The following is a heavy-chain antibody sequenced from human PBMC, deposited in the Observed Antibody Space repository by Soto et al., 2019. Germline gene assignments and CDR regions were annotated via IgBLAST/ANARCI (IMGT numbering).Heavy chain of an antibody. Sequence: AGGSLRLSCAASGFTFTSYAMTWVRQGPGKGLEWVSSIGTTTGDLLYADSVKGRFTISRDNSRNTLYLQMNSLRNEDTAIYYCAKRSTSGTYYFDYWGQGALVTVSS. CDR3: AKRSTSGTYYFDY. J-gene: IGHJ4*02. CDR1: GFTFTSYA. D-gene: IGHD1-26*01. CDR2: IGTTTGDL. V-gene: IGHV3-23*01.